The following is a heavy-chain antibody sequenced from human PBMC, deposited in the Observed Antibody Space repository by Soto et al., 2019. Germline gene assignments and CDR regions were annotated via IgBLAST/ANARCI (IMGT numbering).Heavy chain of an antibody. Sequence: QVQLVQSGAEVKKPGASVKVSCKASGYTFTSYGISWVRQAPGQGLEWMGWISAYNGNTNYAQKLQGRVTMTTDTSTXTAXMELXSXXSDDTAVYYCARVXXXXXXXXTQPNWFDPWGQGTLVTVSS. CDR3: ARVXXXXXXXXTQPNWFDP. CDR1: GYTFTSYG. J-gene: IGHJ5*02. D-gene: IGHD2-2*01. CDR2: ISAYNGNT. V-gene: IGHV1-18*01.